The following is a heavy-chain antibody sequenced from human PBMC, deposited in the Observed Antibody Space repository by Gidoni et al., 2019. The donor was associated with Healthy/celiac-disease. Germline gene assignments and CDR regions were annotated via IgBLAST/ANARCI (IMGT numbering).Heavy chain of an antibody. V-gene: IGHV3-15*01. J-gene: IGHJ6*02. D-gene: IGHD2-15*01. CDR3: TTGPLGGKYYYSGMDV. CDR1: GVTVSNAW. CDR2: IKSKTAGVTT. Sequence: EVQLVESGGRLAKPGGPLRLSGAAPGVTVSNAWMCWVRQAPGKWLEWVGRIKSKTAGVTTDYAAPVKVRFTISRDDSKNTLYLQMNSLKTEDTAVYYCTTGPLGGKYYYSGMDVWGQGTTVTVSS.